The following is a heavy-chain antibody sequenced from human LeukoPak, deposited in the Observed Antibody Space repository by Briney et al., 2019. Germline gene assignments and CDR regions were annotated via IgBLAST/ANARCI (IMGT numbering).Heavy chain of an antibody. CDR1: GFTFSSYE. CDR3: AELGITMIGGV. V-gene: IGHV3-48*03. D-gene: IGHD3-10*02. Sequence: GGSRRLSCAASGFTFSSYEMNWFRQAPGRGLGWVSYISSSGSTIYYADSVKGRFTISRDNAKNSLYLQMNSLRAEDTAVYYCAELGITMIGGVWGKGTTVTISS. CDR2: ISSSGSTI. J-gene: IGHJ6*04.